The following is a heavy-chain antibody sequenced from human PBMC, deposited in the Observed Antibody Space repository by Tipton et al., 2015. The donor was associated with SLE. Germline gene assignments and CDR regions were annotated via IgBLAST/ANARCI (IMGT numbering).Heavy chain of an antibody. Sequence: GSLRLSCAASGFTFSSYGMHWVRQAPGKGLEWVAFIRYDGSNKYYADSVKGRFTISRDNSKNTLYLQMNSLRAEDTAVYYCASFLMDGGVIGIDAFDIWGQGTMVTVSS. CDR1: GFTFSSYG. CDR2: IRYDGSNK. D-gene: IGHD3-16*02. V-gene: IGHV3-30*02. J-gene: IGHJ3*02. CDR3: ASFLMDGGVIGIDAFDI.